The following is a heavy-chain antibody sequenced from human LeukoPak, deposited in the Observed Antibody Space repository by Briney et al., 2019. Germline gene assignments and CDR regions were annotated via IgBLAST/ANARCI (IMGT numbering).Heavy chain of an antibody. Sequence: RASETLSLICTVSGGSISSGSYSWSWIRQPAGKGLEWIGRIYTSVSTNYNPSLKSLVTISVDTSKNQFSLRLSSVTAADTAVYYCAGEASSWRENWFDPWGQGTLVTGSS. CDR1: GGSISSGSYS. J-gene: IGHJ5*02. V-gene: IGHV4-61*02. CDR2: IYTSVST. D-gene: IGHD6-13*01. CDR3: AGEASSWRENWFDP.